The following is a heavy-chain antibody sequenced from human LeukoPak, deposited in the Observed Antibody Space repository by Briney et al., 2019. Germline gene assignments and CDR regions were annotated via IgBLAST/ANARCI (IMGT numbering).Heavy chain of an antibody. J-gene: IGHJ6*02. D-gene: IGHD1-1*01. CDR3: AREGGTTGTTTQERMYYYYGMDV. CDR2: ITSSSSYI. Sequence: GGSLRLSCAASGFTFSTYSMNWVRQAPGKGLEWVSSITSSSSYIYYADSVKGRFTISIDNAKNSLYLQMNSLRAEDTAVYYCAREGGTTGTTTQERMYYYYGMDVWGQGTTVTVSS. CDR1: GFTFSTYS. V-gene: IGHV3-21*01.